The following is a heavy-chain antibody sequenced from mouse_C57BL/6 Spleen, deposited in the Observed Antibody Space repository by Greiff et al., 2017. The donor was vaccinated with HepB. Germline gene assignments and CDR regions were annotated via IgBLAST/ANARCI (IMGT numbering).Heavy chain of an antibody. J-gene: IGHJ4*01. CDR2: IDPSDSET. CDR3: ARSDYDDAMDY. D-gene: IGHD2-4*01. V-gene: IGHV1-52*01. CDR1: GYTFTSYW. Sequence: QVQLQQPGAELVRPGSSVKLSCKASGYTFTSYWMHWVKQRPIQGLEWIGNIDPSDSETHYNQKFKDKATLTVDKSSSTANMQLSSLTSEDSAVYYCARSDYDDAMDYWGQGTSVTVSS.